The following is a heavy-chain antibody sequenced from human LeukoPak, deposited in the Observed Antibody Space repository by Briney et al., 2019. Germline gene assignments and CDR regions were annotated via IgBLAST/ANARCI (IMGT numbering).Heavy chain of an antibody. J-gene: IGHJ4*02. D-gene: IGHD6-13*01. CDR3: ASEDGYSSSWYYFDY. V-gene: IGHV1-69*06. CDR1: GGTFSSYA. Sequence: SVKVSCKASGGTFSSYAISWVRQAPGQGLEWMGGIISIFGTANYAQKFQGRVTITADKSTSTAYMELSSLRSEDTAVYYCASEDGYSSSWYYFDYWGQGTLVTVSS. CDR2: IISIFGTA.